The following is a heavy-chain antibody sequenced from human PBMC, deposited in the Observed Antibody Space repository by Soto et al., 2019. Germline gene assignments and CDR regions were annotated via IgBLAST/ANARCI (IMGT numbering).Heavy chain of an antibody. V-gene: IGHV4-59*01. J-gene: IGHJ4*02. D-gene: IGHD4-17*01. CDR3: ARLPPSPSRVTQRYFDY. CDR1: GGSISSYY. Sequence: SETLSLTCTVSGGSISSYYWSWIRQTPGNGLECIGCIYYSGSTNYNPSLKSRVTISVDTSKNQFSLRLSSVTAADTAVYYCARLPPSPSRVTQRYFDYWGQGTLVTVSS. CDR2: IYYSGST.